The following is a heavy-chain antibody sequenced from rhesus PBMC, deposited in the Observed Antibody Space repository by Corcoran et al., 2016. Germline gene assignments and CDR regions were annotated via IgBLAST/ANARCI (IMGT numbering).Heavy chain of an antibody. CDR2: IYGSSGTT. Sequence: QVQLQESGPGVVKPSETLSLTCAVSGGSISSGYDWTWIRQPPGKGLEWIGYIYGSSGTTKYNPSLKNGVTISKDPSKNQFSRKLSSVTAADTAVYYCARVRSYNSGYYTFDYWGQGVLVTVSS. J-gene: IGHJ4*01. CDR3: ARVRSYNSGYYTFDY. CDR1: GGSISSGYD. V-gene: IGHV4-76*01. D-gene: IGHD3-28*01.